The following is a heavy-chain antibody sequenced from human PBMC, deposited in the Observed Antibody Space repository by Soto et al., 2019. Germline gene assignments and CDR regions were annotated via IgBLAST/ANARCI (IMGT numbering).Heavy chain of an antibody. CDR2: IYYSGST. Sequence: SETLSLTCTVSGGSISSGGYYWSWIRQHPGKGLEWIGYIYYSGSTYYNPSLKSRVTISVDTSKNQFSLKLSSVTAADTAVYCCAREDSNYQTYFDYWGQGTLVTVSS. J-gene: IGHJ4*02. CDR3: AREDSNYQTYFDY. V-gene: IGHV4-31*03. D-gene: IGHD4-4*01. CDR1: GGSISSGGYY.